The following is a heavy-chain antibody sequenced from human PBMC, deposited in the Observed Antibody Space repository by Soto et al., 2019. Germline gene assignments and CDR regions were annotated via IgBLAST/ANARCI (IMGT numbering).Heavy chain of an antibody. D-gene: IGHD6-13*01. CDR3: ARARDSSSSFYFDS. J-gene: IGHJ4*02. CDR1: GYTFATYW. CDR2: IYPGNFDT. Sequence: GESLKISCQGSGYTFATYWVGWVRQMPGKGLEWMGIIYPGNFDTRYSPSFQGQVSISADKSISTAYLQWNSLKASDTAIYYCARARDSSSSFYFDSWGQGTLVTVSS. V-gene: IGHV5-51*01.